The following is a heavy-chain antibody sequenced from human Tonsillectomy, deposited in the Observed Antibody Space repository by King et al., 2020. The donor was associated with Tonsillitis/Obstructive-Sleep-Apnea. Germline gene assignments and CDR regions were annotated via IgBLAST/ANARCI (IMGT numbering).Heavy chain of an antibody. Sequence: VQLVESGGGLVQPGGSLRLSCSASGFTFSSYAMHWVRQAPGKGLEYVSAISSNGGSTYYADSVKGRFTISRDNSKNTLYLQMSSLRAEDTAVYYCVKGALLWFGEFSYFDYWGQGTLVTVSS. CDR2: ISSNGGST. V-gene: IGHV3-64D*06. D-gene: IGHD3-10*01. CDR1: GFTFSSYA. J-gene: IGHJ4*02. CDR3: VKGALLWFGEFSYFDY.